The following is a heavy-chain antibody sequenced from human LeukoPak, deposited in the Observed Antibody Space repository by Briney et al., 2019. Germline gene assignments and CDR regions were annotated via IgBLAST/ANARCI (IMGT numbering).Heavy chain of an antibody. V-gene: IGHV1-69*01. J-gene: IGHJ4*02. CDR1: GGTLSSYT. CDR2: IIPIFGTA. Sequence: ASVKVSCKASGGTLSSYTISWVRKATGQEIERRGGIIPIFGTANYAQKFQGRVTITADESTSTAYMELSSLRSGDTAVYYCARATPGGLHGYSFDYWGQGTVVTVYS. CDR3: ARATPGGLHGYSFDY. D-gene: IGHD5-24*01.